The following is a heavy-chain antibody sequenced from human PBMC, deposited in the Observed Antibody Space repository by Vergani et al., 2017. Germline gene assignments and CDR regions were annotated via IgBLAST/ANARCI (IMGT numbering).Heavy chain of an antibody. CDR1: GYTFTSYD. CDR3: SRGLWLVAATPIGGY. Sequence: QVQLVQSGAEVKKPGASVKVSCKASGYTFTSYDINWVRQATGQGLEWMGWMNPNSGNTGYAQKFQGRVTMTRNTSISTAYMELRSLRSEATAVYYCSRGLWLVAATPIGGYWGQGTLVTVSS. J-gene: IGHJ4*02. CDR2: MNPNSGNT. V-gene: IGHV1-8*01. D-gene: IGHD2-15*01.